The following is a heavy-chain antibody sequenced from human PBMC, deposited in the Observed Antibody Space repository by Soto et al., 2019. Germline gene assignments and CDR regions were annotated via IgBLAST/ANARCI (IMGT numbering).Heavy chain of an antibody. CDR2: INHSGST. Sequence: QVQLQQWGAGLLKPSETLSLTCAVYGGSFSGYYWSWIRQPPGKGLEWIGEINHSGSTNYNPSLKSRVTISVDTSKNQFSLKLSSVTAADTAVYYCARGWRINLRGRVRGESPRNYGMDVWGQGTTVTVSS. CDR3: ARGWRINLRGRVRGESPRNYGMDV. J-gene: IGHJ6*02. D-gene: IGHD3-10*01. CDR1: GGSFSGYY. V-gene: IGHV4-34*01.